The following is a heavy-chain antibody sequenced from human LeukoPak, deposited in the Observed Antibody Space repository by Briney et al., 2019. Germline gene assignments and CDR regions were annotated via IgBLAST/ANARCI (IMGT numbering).Heavy chain of an antibody. CDR2: IWYDGSNK. CDR3: ARELLSRENYFDY. Sequence: GGSLRLSCAASGFTFSSYGMHWVRQAPGKGLEWVAVIWYDGSNKYYADSVKGRFTISRGNSKNTLYLQMNSLRAEDTAVYYCARELLSRENYFDYWGQGTLVTVSS. V-gene: IGHV3-33*01. CDR1: GFTFSSYG. D-gene: IGHD2-15*01. J-gene: IGHJ4*02.